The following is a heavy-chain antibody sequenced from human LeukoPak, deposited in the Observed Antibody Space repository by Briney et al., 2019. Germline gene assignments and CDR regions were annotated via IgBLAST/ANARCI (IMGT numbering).Heavy chain of an antibody. CDR3: AREGGFHYDSSGDAFDI. J-gene: IGHJ3*02. V-gene: IGHV3-21*01. CDR1: GFTFRRYT. Sequence: GGSLRLSCAASGFTFRRYTMTWVRQAPGRGLEWVSSISSNSAYIYYADSLRGRLTISRDNAKNSLYLQVDSLGADDTAVYYCAREGGFHYDSSGDAFDIWGQGTMVTVS. D-gene: IGHD3-22*01. CDR2: ISSNSAYI.